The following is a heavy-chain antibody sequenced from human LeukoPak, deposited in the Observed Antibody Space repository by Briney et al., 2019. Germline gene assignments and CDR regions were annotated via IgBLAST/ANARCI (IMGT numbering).Heavy chain of an antibody. J-gene: IGHJ4*02. CDR3: AREDHSKYEY. V-gene: IGHV3-23*01. CDR1: GFTFSSYA. D-gene: IGHD4-11*01. Sequence: GGSLRLSCAASGFTFSSYAMSWVRQAPGKGLEWVSAISGSGGSPYYADSVKGRFTISRDNSKHTLYLQMNILRAEDTAVYYCAREDHSKYEYWGQGTLVTVSS. CDR2: ISGSGGSP.